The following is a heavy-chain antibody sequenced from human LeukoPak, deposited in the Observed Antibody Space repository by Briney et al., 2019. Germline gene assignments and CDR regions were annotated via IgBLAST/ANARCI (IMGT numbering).Heavy chain of an antibody. D-gene: IGHD6-13*01. V-gene: IGHV3-9*03. J-gene: IGHJ4*02. CDR1: GFTFDDCA. CDR3: AKGGFLGSWSYSDY. CDR2: ISWNSGSI. Sequence: GRSLRLSCAASGFTFDDCAMHWVRQAPGKGLEWVSGISWNSGSIGYADSVKGRFTISRDNAKNSLYLQMNSLRAEDMALYYCAKGGFLGSWSYSDYWGQGTLVTVSS.